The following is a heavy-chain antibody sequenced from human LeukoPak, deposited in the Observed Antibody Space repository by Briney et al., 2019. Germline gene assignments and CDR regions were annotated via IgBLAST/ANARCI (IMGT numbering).Heavy chain of an antibody. CDR1: GFTFSSYA. V-gene: IGHV3-30-3*01. CDR3: ARGYGDYVHYFDY. Sequence: GGSLRLSCAASGFTFSSYAMHWVRQAPGKGLEWVAVISYDGSNKYYADSVKGRFTISRDNSKNTLYLQMNSLRAEDTAVYYCARGYGDYVHYFDYWGQGTLVTVSS. CDR2: ISYDGSNK. D-gene: IGHD4-17*01. J-gene: IGHJ4*02.